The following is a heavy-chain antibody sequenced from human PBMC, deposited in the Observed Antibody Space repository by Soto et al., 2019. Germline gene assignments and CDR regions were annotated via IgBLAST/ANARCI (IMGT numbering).Heavy chain of an antibody. J-gene: IGHJ4*02. CDR3: ARKVPDFGVVTTYYFDY. Sequence: SETLSLTCTVSGGSISSYYWSWIRQPPGKGLEWIGYIYYSGSTNYNPSLRSRVTISVDTSKNQFSLKLSSVTAADTAVYYCARKVPDFGVVTTYYFDYWGQGTLVTVSS. V-gene: IGHV4-59*01. CDR1: GGSISSYY. D-gene: IGHD3-3*01. CDR2: IYYSGST.